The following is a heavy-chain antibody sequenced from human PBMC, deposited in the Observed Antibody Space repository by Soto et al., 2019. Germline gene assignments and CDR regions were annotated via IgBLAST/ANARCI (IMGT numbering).Heavy chain of an antibody. D-gene: IGHD3-16*01. CDR3: ARDRVAGIWGDAFDI. J-gene: IGHJ3*02. Sequence: SXKVSFKTTGYTXSNHGSHLVRQAPGQGLEWMGWINPYNANTNYAQKLQGRVTITTDTSTSTAYTDLRSMTSADTAVSYCARDRVAGIWGDAFDIWGQGTMVTVSS. CDR1: GYTXSNHG. V-gene: IGHV1-18*04. CDR2: INPYNANT.